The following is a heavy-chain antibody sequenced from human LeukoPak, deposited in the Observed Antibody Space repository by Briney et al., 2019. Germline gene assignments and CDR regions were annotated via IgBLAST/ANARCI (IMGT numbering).Heavy chain of an antibody. CDR3: AREGRYSGYDWGY. V-gene: IGHV4-39*07. Sequence: SETLSLTCTVSGGSISSSSYYWGWIRQPPGKGLEWIGSIYYSGSTYYNPSLKSRVTISVDTSKNQFSLKLSSVTAADTAVYYCAREGRYSGYDWGYWGQGTLVTVSS. CDR1: GGSISSSSYY. CDR2: IYYSGST. J-gene: IGHJ4*02. D-gene: IGHD5-12*01.